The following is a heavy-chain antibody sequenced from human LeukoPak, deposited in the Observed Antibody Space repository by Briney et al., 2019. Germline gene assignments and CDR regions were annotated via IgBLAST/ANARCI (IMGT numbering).Heavy chain of an antibody. Sequence: PSETLSLTCAVYGGSFSGYYWSWIRQPPGKGLEWIGEINHSGSTNYNPSHKSRVTISVDTSKNQFSLKLSSVTAADTAVYYCARAYYGGNPDYWGQGTLVTVSS. CDR3: ARAYYGGNPDY. CDR2: INHSGST. CDR1: GGSFSGYY. J-gene: IGHJ4*02. D-gene: IGHD4-23*01. V-gene: IGHV4-34*01.